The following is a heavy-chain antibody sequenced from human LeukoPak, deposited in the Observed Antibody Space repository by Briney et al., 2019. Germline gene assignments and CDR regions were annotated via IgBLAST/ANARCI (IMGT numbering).Heavy chain of an antibody. Sequence: GASVKVSCKASGYTFTSYGISWVRQAPGQGLEWMGWISAYNGNTNYAQKLQGRVTMTTDTSTSTAYMELRSLRSDDTAVYYCARVPGRYTAMDQFDYWGQGTLVTVSS. CDR3: ARVPGRYTAMDQFDY. CDR2: ISAYNGNT. V-gene: IGHV1-18*01. CDR1: GYTFTSYG. D-gene: IGHD5-18*01. J-gene: IGHJ4*02.